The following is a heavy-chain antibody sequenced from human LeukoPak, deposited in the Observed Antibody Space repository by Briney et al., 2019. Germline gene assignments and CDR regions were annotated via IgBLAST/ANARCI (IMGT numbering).Heavy chain of an antibody. V-gene: IGHV3-74*01. CDR2: INIDGSST. CDR1: GFTFSSYW. D-gene: IGHD3-3*01. J-gene: IGHJ4*02. CDR3: VRPNFGGVYDY. Sequence: QPGGSLRLSCAASGFTFSSYWMHRVRQAPGKGPVWVSRINIDGSSTTYADSVNGRFTISRDNAKNTLYLQMNSLRVEDTAVYYCVRPNFGGVYDYWGQGALVTVSS.